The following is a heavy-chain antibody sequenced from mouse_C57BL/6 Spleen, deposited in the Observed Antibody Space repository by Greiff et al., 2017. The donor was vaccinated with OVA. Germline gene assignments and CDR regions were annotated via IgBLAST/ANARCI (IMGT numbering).Heavy chain of an antibody. J-gene: IGHJ2*01. Sequence: EVQGVESGGDLVKPGGSLKLSCAASGFTFSSYGMSWVRQTPDKRLEWVATISSGGSYTYYPDSVKGRFTISRDNATNTLYLQMSSLKSEDTAMYYCASRVPHFDYWGQGTTLTVSS. V-gene: IGHV5-6*01. CDR2: ISSGGSYT. CDR3: ASRVPHFDY. CDR1: GFTFSSYG.